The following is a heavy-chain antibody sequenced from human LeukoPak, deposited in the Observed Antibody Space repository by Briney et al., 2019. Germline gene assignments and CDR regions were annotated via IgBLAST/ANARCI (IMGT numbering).Heavy chain of an antibody. CDR3: ARGTHYGALDY. CDR2: INHSGST. Sequence: NPSETLSLTCAVYGGSFSGYYRSWIRQPPGKGLEWIGEINHSGSTNYNPSLKSRVTISVDTSKNQFSLKLSSVTAADTAVYYCARGTHYGALDYWGQGTLVTVSS. D-gene: IGHD4-17*01. V-gene: IGHV4-34*01. J-gene: IGHJ4*02. CDR1: GGSFSGYY.